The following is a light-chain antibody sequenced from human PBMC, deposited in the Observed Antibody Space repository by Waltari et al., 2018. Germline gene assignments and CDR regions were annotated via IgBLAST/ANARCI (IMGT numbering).Light chain of an antibody. CDR1: RSTLRPML. CDR3: ASWDDSLNGPV. Sequence: QSVLPQPPSASGTHGPRVVLSCSGSRSTLRPMLVNWYHQIPGLAPKLLIHTNNQRPSGVPDRFSGSKSGTSASLAISGLQSGDEGHYYCASWDDSLNGPVFGGGTKLTVL. J-gene: IGLJ3*02. CDR2: TNN. V-gene: IGLV1-44*01.